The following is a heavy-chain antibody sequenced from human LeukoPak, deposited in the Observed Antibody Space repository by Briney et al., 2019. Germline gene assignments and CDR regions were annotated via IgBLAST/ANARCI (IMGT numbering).Heavy chain of an antibody. J-gene: IGHJ6*03. V-gene: IGHV4-34*01. Sequence: SETLSLTCAVYGGSFSGYYWSWIRQPPGKGLEWIGEINHSGSTNYNPPLKSRVTISVDTSKNQFSLNLISVTAADTAVYYCARQTGSYYYYMDVWGKGTTVTISS. CDR1: GGSFSGYY. CDR2: INHSGST. CDR3: ARQTGSYYYYMDV.